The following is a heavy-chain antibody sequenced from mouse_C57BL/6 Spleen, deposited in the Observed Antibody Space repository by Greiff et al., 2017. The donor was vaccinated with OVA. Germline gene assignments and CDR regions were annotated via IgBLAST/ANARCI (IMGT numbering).Heavy chain of an antibody. CDR2: IRSKSSNYAT. V-gene: IGHV10-3*01. CDR1: GFTFNTYA. Sequence: EVKLVESGGGLVQPKGSLKLSCAASGFTFNTYAMHWVRQAPGKGLEWVARIRSKSSNYATYYADSVKDRFTISRDDSQSMLYLQMNNLKTEDTAMYYCVRESSSFSCWYFDVWGTGTTVTVSS. CDR3: VRESSSFSCWYFDV. D-gene: IGHD1-1*01. J-gene: IGHJ1*03.